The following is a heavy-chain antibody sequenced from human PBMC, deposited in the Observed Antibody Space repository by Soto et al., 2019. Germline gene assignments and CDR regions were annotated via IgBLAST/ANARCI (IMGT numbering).Heavy chain of an antibody. Sequence: PSETLSLTCTVSGGSISSGGYYWSWIRQHPGKGLEWIGYIYYSGSTYYNPSLKSRVTISVDTSKNQFSLKLSSVTAADTAVYYCARACSTSCCFDSWGQGTMVTVSS. CDR1: GGSISSGGYY. CDR2: IYYSGST. D-gene: IGHD2-2*01. J-gene: IGHJ3*02. V-gene: IGHV4-31*03. CDR3: ARACSTSCCFDS.